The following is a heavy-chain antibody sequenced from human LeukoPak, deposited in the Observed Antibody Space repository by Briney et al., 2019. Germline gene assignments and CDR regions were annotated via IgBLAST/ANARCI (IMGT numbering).Heavy chain of an antibody. CDR3: ARQDYSNYCFGQ. Sequence: SETLSLTCTVSDGSISSSSYYWGWIRQPPGKGLEWIGSIYYRGSTDYNPSLKSRLTISVDTSKNQFSLKLSSVTAADTAVYYCARQDYSNYCFGQWGQGTLVTVSS. V-gene: IGHV4-39*01. CDR1: DGSISSSSYY. CDR2: IYYRGST. D-gene: IGHD4-11*01. J-gene: IGHJ4*02.